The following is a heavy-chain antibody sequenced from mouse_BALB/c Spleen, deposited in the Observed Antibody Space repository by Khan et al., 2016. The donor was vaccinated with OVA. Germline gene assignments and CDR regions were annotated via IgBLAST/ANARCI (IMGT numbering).Heavy chain of an antibody. V-gene: IGHV1-77*01. Sequence: QVQLKQSGAELARPGTSVKLSCKASGYTFTDYNINWVKQRTGQGLEWIGEIYPGSGNTYYSEKFKGKATLTADKSSSTAYMQLSSLTSEDSAVYFCAREWGAWFAYWGQGTLVTVSA. J-gene: IGHJ3*01. CDR1: GYTFTDYN. CDR3: AREWGAWFAY. CDR2: IYPGSGNT.